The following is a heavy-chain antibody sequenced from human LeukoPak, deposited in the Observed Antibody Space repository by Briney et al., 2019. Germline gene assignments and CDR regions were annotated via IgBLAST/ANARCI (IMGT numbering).Heavy chain of an antibody. CDR2: INHSGST. V-gene: IGHV4-34*01. D-gene: IGHD2-15*01. CDR1: GGSFSGYY. J-gene: IGHJ1*01. Sequence: SETLSLTCAVYGGSFSGYYRSWIRQPPGKGLEWIGEINHSGSTNYNPSLKSRVTISVDTSKNQFSLKLSSVTAADTAVYYCARARSAAYCSGGSCLEYFQHWGQGTLVTVSS. CDR3: ARARSAAYCSGGSCLEYFQH.